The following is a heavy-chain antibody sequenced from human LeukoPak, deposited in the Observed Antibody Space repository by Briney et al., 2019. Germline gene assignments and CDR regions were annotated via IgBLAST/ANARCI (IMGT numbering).Heavy chain of an antibody. D-gene: IGHD3-10*01. V-gene: IGHV3-23*01. CDR2: ISGSGSGT. J-gene: IGHJ3*02. CDR1: GFTFSSYA. CDR3: AREGSREEAFDI. Sequence: GGSLRLSCAASGFTFSSYAMSWVRQAPGEGLQWVSGISGSGSGTYYADSVRGRFTISRDNSKNTLYLQMNSLRAEDTAVYYCAREGSREEAFDIWGQGTMVTVSS.